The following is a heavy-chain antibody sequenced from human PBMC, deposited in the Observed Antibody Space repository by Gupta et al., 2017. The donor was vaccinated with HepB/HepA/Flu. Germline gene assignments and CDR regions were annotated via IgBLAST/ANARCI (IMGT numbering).Heavy chain of an antibody. CDR2: ISGNSGSI. CDR3: AKDLSRGGDYYYYGMDV. D-gene: IGHD3-10*01. J-gene: IGHJ6*02. CDR1: GFTFADYA. Sequence: EVQLVESGGGLVQSGRSLRLSCAASGFTFADYAMHWVRQAAGKGLEWVSDISGNSGSIGDADSVKGRFTISRDNAKNSLDLQMNSLRAEDTALYYCAKDLSRGGDYYYYGMDVWGQGTTVTVSS. V-gene: IGHV3-9*01.